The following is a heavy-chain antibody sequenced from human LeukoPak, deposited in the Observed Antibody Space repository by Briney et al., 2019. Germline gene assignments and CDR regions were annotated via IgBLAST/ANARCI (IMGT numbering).Heavy chain of an antibody. Sequence: ASVKVSCKASAYTFTDYYLHWVRQAPGQGPEWMGWIDPNNEDTDYAQKFQGRVTMTRVRSTSTAYMELSRLTSADTAVYYCARRSRNGLDAFDIWGLGTMVTVSS. CDR2: IDPNNEDT. CDR1: AYTFTDYY. CDR3: ARRSRNGLDAFDI. V-gene: IGHV1-2*02. J-gene: IGHJ3*02. D-gene: IGHD2-8*01.